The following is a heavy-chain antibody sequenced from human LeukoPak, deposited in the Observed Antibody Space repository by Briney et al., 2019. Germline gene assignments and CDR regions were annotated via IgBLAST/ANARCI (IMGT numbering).Heavy chain of an antibody. Sequence: PSETLSLTCTVSGGSISSGSYYWSWIRQPAGKGLEWIGRIYTSGSTNYNPSLKSRVTISVDTSKNQFSLKLSSVTAADTALYYCARCVPYASGSRQYFQRWGQGTLVTVSS. CDR2: IYTSGST. V-gene: IGHV4-61*02. J-gene: IGHJ1*01. CDR1: GGSISSGSYY. CDR3: ARCVPYASGSRQYFQR. D-gene: IGHD3-10*01.